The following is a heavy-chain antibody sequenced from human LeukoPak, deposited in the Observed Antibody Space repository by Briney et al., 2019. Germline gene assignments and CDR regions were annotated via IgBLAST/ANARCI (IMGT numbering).Heavy chain of an antibody. CDR3: ARNEWADY. V-gene: IGHV3-48*02. D-gene: IGHD1-26*01. CDR2: ISGSSRTI. J-gene: IGHJ4*02. Sequence: GGSLRLSCAASGFTFSNFAMTWVRQAPGKGPEWVSYISGSSRTIYYADSVKGRFTISRDNAKNSLYLQMNSLRDEDTAVYYCARNEWADYWGQGTLVTVSS. CDR1: GFTFSNFA.